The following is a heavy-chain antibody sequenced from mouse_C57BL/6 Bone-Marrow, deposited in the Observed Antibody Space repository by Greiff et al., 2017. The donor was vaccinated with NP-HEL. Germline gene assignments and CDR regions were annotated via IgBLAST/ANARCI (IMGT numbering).Heavy chain of an antibody. CDR2: IDPEDGDT. CDR3: ASGSGLAY. D-gene: IGHD1-1*01. V-gene: IGHV14-1*01. Sequence: VQLKQSGAELVRPGASVKLSCTASGFNIKDYYMHWVKQRPEQGLEWIGRIDPEDGDTEYAPKFQGKATLTVDTSSNTAYLQLSSLTSEDTAIYYCASGSGLAYWGQGTLVTVSA. CDR1: GFNIKDYY. J-gene: IGHJ3*01.